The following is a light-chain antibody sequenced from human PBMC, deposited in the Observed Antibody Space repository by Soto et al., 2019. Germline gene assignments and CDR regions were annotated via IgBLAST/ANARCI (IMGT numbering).Light chain of an antibody. CDR2: GAS. J-gene: IGKJ1*01. V-gene: IGKV3-15*01. CDR3: QQYNNWPRT. Sequence: IVITQSPATLSVSPGERATLSCRASQSVSSNLAWYQQKPGQAPRLLISGASTRATGIPARFSGSGSGTEFTLTISSLQSEDFAVYYSQQYNNWPRTFGQGTKVDTK. CDR1: QSVSSN.